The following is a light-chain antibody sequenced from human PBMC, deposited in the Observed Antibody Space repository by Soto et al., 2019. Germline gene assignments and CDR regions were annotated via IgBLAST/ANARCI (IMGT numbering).Light chain of an antibody. J-gene: IGKJ4*01. Sequence: EIVLTQSPATLSLSPGERATLSCRASQSLDNYLAWYQHKPGQAPRLLIYDASTRATDIPARFSGSGSGTDFTLTISSLEPEDFAVYYCQKRGHWPSFGGGTKGEIK. CDR3: QKRGHWPS. CDR1: QSLDNY. V-gene: IGKV3-11*01. CDR2: DAS.